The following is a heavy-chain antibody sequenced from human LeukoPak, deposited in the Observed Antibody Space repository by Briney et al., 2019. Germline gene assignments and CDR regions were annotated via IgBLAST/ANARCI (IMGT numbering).Heavy chain of an antibody. CDR2: INANSGDT. CDR1: GYTFTGYY. V-gene: IGHV1-2*02. Sequence: ASVKVSCKASGYTFTGYYMHWVRQAPGQGLEWMGWINANSGDTNYAQKFQGRVTMTRDTSISTAYMELSRLRSDDTAVYYCASRAYDLGTFDYWGQGTLVTVSS. J-gene: IGHJ4*02. CDR3: ASRAYDLGTFDY. D-gene: IGHD3-3*01.